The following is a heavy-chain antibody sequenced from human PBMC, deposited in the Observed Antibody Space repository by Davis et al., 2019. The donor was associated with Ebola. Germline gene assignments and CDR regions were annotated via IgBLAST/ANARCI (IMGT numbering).Heavy chain of an antibody. CDR3: AKDFGGHSDF. CDR2: MNEDGTIT. CDR1: GFTLSSYW. Sequence: PGGFLRLSCAASGFTLSSYWMPWVRHAPGKGLVWVSRMNEDGTITSYADSVRGRFTIFRDNAKNTLYLQMNNLGPEDTAIYYCAKDFGGHSDFWGQGTLVTVSS. V-gene: IGHV3-74*01. J-gene: IGHJ4*02. D-gene: IGHD3-10*01.